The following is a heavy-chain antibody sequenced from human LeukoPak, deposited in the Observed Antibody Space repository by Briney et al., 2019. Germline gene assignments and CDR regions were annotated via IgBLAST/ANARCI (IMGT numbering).Heavy chain of an antibody. CDR3: ARDRLGVTRMYFDS. CDR1: GFTFSSYW. V-gene: IGHV3-7*01. Sequence: QPGGSLRLSCAASGFTFSSYWMSWVRQAPGKGLEWVANIKQDGSEKYYVDSVKGRFTISRDNAKNSLYLQMNSLRAEDTAVYYCARDRLGVTRMYFDSWGQGTLVTVSS. J-gene: IGHJ4*02. CDR2: IKQDGSEK. D-gene: IGHD3-10*01.